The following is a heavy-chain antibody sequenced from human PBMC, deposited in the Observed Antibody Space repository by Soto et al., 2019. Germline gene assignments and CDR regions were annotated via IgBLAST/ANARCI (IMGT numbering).Heavy chain of an antibody. CDR1: GGTFISYA. V-gene: IGHV1-69*01. D-gene: IGHD2-2*01. CDR2: IIPIPGTA. CDR3: ARSQGSSTSLEIYYYYYYGMDV. Sequence: QVQRVQSGAEVKKPGSSVKVSCKASGGTFISYAISWLRQPPGQGLEWMGGIIPIPGTANYAQKFQGRVTITADESTSTAYMELSSLRSEDTAVYYCARSQGSSTSLEIYYYYYYGMDVWGQGTTVTVSS. J-gene: IGHJ6*02.